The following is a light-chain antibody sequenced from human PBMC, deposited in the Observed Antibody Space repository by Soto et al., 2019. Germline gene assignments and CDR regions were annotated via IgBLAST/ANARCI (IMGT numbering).Light chain of an antibody. CDR3: QQYYSTPHT. CDR2: WAS. J-gene: IGKJ2*01. V-gene: IGKV4-1*01. Sequence: DIVMTQSPDSLAVSLGERATINCKSRQSVLYSSNNKNYLAWYQQKPGQPPKLLIYWASIRESGVPDRFSGSGSGTDFTLTISSLQAEDVAVYYCQQYYSTPHTFGQGTKLEIK. CDR1: QSVLYSSNNKNY.